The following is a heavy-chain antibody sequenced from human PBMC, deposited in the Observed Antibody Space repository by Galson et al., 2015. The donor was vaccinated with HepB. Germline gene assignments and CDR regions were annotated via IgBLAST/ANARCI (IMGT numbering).Heavy chain of an antibody. CDR2: ISSSSSTT. CDR1: GFTFSYYS. V-gene: IGHV3-48*02. J-gene: IGHJ4*02. CDR3: ARGPGSSSWYGFNYFDY. Sequence: SLRLSCAASGFTFSYYSMNWVRQAPGKGLEWVSYISSSSSTTYYADSVKGRFTISRDNAKNSLSLQMNGLRDEDTAVYYCARGPGSSSWYGFNYFDYWGQGTLVTVSS. D-gene: IGHD6-13*01.